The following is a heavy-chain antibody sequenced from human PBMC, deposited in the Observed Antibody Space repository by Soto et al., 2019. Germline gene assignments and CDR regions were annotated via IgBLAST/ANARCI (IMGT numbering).Heavy chain of an antibody. D-gene: IGHD3-22*01. Sequence: SETLSLTCTVSGGSISSDDYYWSWIRQAPGRGLEWIGYIHSSGSIYYNPSLKSRATVSIDTAGNQFSLKVSSVTVADTAVYYCARDLDGLHDDTSGPFPRPGWGQGTLVTVPQ. J-gene: IGHJ1*01. CDR3: ARDLDGLHDDTSGPFPRPG. CDR2: IHSSGSI. CDR1: GGSISSDDYY. V-gene: IGHV4-30-4*01.